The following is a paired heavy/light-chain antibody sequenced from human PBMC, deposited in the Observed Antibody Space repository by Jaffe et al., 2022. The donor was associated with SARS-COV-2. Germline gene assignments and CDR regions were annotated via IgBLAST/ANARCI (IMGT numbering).Light chain of an antibody. CDR3: QVWDNNNVV. J-gene: IGLJ2*01. V-gene: IGLV3-1*01. CDR2: QDA. Sequence: SYELTQPPSVSVPPGQTASITCSGDKLRRKYVSWYQQKPGQSPELVIYQDAKRPSGIPERFSGSNSGSTATLTISGTQTVDEADYYCQVWDNNNVVFGGGTKLTVL. CDR1: KLRRKY.
Heavy chain of an antibody. CDR1: GFSLNDYT. V-gene: IGHV3-23*04. Sequence: EVQVVESGGGLVQPGGSLRLSCTGSGFSLNDYTMSWVRQAPGKGLEWVAALGGVGGSTYYADSVKGRLTVSSDNSKNTLYLQMNSLRVEDTALYYCAKQGSYDSFGFDYWGQGTLVTVSS. J-gene: IGHJ4*02. CDR3: AKQGSYDSFGFDY. CDR2: LGGVGGST. D-gene: IGHD3-10*01.